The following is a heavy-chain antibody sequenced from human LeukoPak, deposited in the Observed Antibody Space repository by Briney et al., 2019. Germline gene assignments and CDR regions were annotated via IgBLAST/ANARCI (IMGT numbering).Heavy chain of an antibody. V-gene: IGHV3-30*14. Sequence: GGSLRLSCAASGFTFSSYVMHWVRQAPGKGLEWVAIISYDGSNEYYADSVKGRFTISRDNSKNTLYLQMNSLRAEDTAVYYCARVTDSSAYYSQNYYYYYMDVWGKGTTVTISS. J-gene: IGHJ6*03. CDR3: ARVTDSSAYYSQNYYYYYMDV. CDR1: GFTFSSYV. D-gene: IGHD3-22*01. CDR2: ISYDGSNE.